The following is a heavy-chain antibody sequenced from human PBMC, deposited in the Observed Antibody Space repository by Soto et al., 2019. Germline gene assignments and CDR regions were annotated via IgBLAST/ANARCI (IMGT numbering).Heavy chain of an antibody. CDR2: LSNSGGTT. CDR3: VRFEGGASGTYGLDV. Sequence: VQLLESGGGLVQPGGSLGLSCAGSGFTFGNYAMSWVRQAPGKGLEWVSVLSNSGGTTYYADSVKGRFTISRDNFKNTLYLQLDSLRAEDTAIYYCVRFEGGASGTYGLDVWGQGTTVTVSS. D-gene: IGHD3-10*01. CDR1: GFTFGNYA. V-gene: IGHV3-23*01. J-gene: IGHJ6*02.